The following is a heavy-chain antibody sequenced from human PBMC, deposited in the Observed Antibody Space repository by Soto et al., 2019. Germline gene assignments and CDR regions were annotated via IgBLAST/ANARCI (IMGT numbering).Heavy chain of an antibody. J-gene: IGHJ4*02. D-gene: IGHD3-3*01. V-gene: IGHV3-9*01. CDR1: GFTFDDYA. CDR2: ITWNSGRF. CDR3: VKDRGQSAVLRAYDF. Sequence: EVKLIESGGGRVQPGNSLRLSCSVAGFTFDDYAMHWVRQVPGRGLEWVSGITWNSGRFAYAHYVQGRFTISRDNAKNYLYLQMNNLRLEDTALSSCVKDRGQSAVLRAYDFWGPGTLVTVSS.